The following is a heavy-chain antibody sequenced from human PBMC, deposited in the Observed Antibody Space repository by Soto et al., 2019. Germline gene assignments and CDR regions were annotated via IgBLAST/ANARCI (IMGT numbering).Heavy chain of an antibody. D-gene: IGHD3-16*02. CDR2: IYYSGST. Sequence: SETLSLTCTVSGGSISSYYWSWIRQPPGKGLEWIGYIYYSGSTNYNPSLKSRVTISVDTSKDQFSLKLSSVTAADTAVYYCARGHRVSGMDVWGQGTTVTVSS. CDR3: ARGHRVSGMDV. V-gene: IGHV4-59*01. CDR1: GGSISSYY. J-gene: IGHJ6*02.